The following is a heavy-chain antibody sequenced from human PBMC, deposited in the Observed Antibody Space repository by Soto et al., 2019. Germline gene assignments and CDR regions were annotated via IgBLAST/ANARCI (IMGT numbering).Heavy chain of an antibody. CDR3: RSSTSCYDESCVDV. J-gene: IGHJ6*02. CDR2: LYHIGST. Sequence: SETLSLTCAVSGYSISSGNYWAWLRQPPGRGLEWIGSLYHIGSTHYNTSLKSRVTISVDTSKNHFSLELSSVTAADTAIYYCRSSTSCYDESCVDVWGQGTMVTVSS. D-gene: IGHD2-2*01. V-gene: IGHV4-38-2*01. CDR1: GYSISSGNY.